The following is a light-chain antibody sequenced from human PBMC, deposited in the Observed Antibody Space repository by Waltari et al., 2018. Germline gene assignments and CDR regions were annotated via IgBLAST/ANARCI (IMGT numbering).Light chain of an antibody. CDR2: SAS. V-gene: IGKV1-39*01. CDR3: QQSYSAPYT. J-gene: IGKJ2*01. CDR1: QTVSRY. Sequence: DVQMTQSPSSLSASVGDSVIITCRTSQTVSRYLNWYQHKPGQAPKLLIYSASSLQTGVPARFSGSGSGTDFTLTISALQPEDFAIYYCQQSYSAPYTFGRGTKLEI.